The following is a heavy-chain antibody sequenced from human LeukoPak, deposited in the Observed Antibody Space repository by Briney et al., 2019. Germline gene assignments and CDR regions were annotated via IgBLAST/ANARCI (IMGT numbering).Heavy chain of an antibody. J-gene: IGHJ4*02. CDR2: ISYDGSNK. CDR1: GFTFSSYG. Sequence: GRSPRLSCAASGFTFSSYGMHWVRQAPGKGLEWVAVISYDGSNKYYADSVKGRFTISRDNSKNTLYLQMNSLRAEDTAVYYCANLGIAAAGFDYWGQGTLVTVSS. CDR3: ANLGIAAAGFDY. D-gene: IGHD6-13*01. V-gene: IGHV3-30*18.